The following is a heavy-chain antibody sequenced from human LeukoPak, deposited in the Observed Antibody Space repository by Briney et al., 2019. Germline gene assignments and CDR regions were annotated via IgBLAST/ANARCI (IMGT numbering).Heavy chain of an antibody. V-gene: IGHV1-69*05. J-gene: IGHJ4*02. D-gene: IGHD6-13*01. CDR2: IIPIFGTA. Sequence: GASVKFSCKASGGTFSSYAISWVRQAPGQGLEWMGRIIPIFGTANYAQKFQGRVTITTDESTSTAYMELSSLRSEDTAVYYCAGGKAAARTFDYWGQGTLVTVSS. CDR3: AGGKAAARTFDY. CDR1: GGTFSSYA.